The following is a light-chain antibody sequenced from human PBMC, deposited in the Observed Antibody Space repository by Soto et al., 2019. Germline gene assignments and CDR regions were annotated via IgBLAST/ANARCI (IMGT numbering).Light chain of an antibody. CDR3: QQYDSYLT. J-gene: IGKJ4*01. CDR1: QSISSW. Sequence: DIQMTQSPSTLSASVGDRVTITCRASQSISSWVAWYQQKPGKATKLMIYKASSLESGVPLRYSGSGSGIEFTLTISSLQPDDCATYYCQQYDSYLTFGGGTKVEIK. V-gene: IGKV1-5*03. CDR2: KAS.